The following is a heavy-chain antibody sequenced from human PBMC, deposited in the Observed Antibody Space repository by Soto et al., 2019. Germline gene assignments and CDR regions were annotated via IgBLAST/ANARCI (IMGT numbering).Heavy chain of an antibody. Sequence: PSETLSLTCTVSGGSISSGDYYWSWIRQPPGKGLEWIGYIFYSGSTYYNPSLKRRVSISVDTSKNQFSLKLSSVTAADTAVYYCARAVLQLDPWGQGTLVTVSS. CDR3: ARAVLQLDP. CDR2: IFYSGST. CDR1: GGSISSGDYY. D-gene: IGHD3-10*01. J-gene: IGHJ5*02. V-gene: IGHV4-30-4*01.